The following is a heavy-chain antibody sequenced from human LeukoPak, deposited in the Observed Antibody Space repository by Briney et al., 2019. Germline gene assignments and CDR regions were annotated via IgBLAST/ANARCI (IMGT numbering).Heavy chain of an antibody. D-gene: IGHD6-19*01. Sequence: SETLSLTCTVSGGSISSYYWSWIRQPAGKGLEWIGRIYTSGSTNYNPSLKSRVTMSVDTSKNQFSLKLSSVTAADTAVYYCARHRYSSGWYTLFDYWGQGTLITASS. J-gene: IGHJ4*02. CDR1: GGSISSYY. V-gene: IGHV4-4*07. CDR3: ARHRYSSGWYTLFDY. CDR2: IYTSGST.